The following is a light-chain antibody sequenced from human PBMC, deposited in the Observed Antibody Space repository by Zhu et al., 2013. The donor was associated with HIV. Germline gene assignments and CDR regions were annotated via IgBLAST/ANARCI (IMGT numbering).Light chain of an antibody. CDR2: AAS. V-gene: IGKV1-6*01. J-gene: IGKJ4*01. CDR1: QGIRNA. CDR3: LQAYNYPLS. Sequence: AIQMTQSPSSLSASVGDRVTITCRASQGIRNALGWYQQKPGKAPKLLIYAASSLQSGVPSRFSGSGSGTDFTLTISSLQAEDFATYYCLQAYNYPLSFGGGTRVEIK.